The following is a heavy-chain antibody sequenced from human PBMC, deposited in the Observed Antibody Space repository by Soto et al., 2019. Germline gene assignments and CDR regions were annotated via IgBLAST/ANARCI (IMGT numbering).Heavy chain of an antibody. Sequence: RGSLRVPCVSSGFTFSSYTMSWVRQAPGKGLEWISSISSGRSYIYYAGSVKGRFTISRDNAKNSLFLQMNSLRADDTAVYYCARDILSGGAYPDSWGQGTKVTVSS. D-gene: IGHD3-10*01. CDR2: ISSGRSYI. J-gene: IGHJ5*01. CDR3: ARDILSGGAYPDS. V-gene: IGHV3-21*01. CDR1: GFTFSSYT.